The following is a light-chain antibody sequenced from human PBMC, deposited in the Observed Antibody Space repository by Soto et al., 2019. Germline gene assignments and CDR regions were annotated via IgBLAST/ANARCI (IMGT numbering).Light chain of an antibody. CDR2: YDD. Sequence: QSVLTQPPSVSEAPRQRVTISCSGSSSNIGNNAVNWYQQLPGKAPTLLIYYDDLLPSGVSDRFSGSKSGTSASLAISGLQCEDEVDYYCAAWDDSLNGVVFGGGTKLTVL. V-gene: IGLV1-36*01. CDR1: SSNIGNNA. J-gene: IGLJ2*01. CDR3: AAWDDSLNGVV.